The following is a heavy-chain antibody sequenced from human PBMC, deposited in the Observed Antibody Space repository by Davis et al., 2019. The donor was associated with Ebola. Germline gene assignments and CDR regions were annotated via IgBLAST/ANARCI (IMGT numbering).Heavy chain of an antibody. J-gene: IGHJ4*02. V-gene: IGHV3-48*03. CDR2: ISSSGSTI. Sequence: GESLKISCAASGFTFSSYEMNWVRQAPGKELEWVSYISSSGSTIYYADSVKGRFTISRDNAKNSLYLQMNSLRAEDTAVYYCAREGVQGVIVYWGQGTLVTVSS. CDR1: GFTFSSYE. D-gene: IGHD3-10*01. CDR3: AREGVQGVIVY.